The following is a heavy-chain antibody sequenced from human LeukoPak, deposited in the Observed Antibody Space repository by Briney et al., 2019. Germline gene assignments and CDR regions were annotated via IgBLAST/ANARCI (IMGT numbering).Heavy chain of an antibody. Sequence: PGGSLRLSCAASGFTFSGSAMHWVRHASGKGLEWVGRIRSKANSYATAYAASVKGRFTIPRDDSKNTAYLQMNSLKTEDTAVYYCTFTEIGDYYYYYYMDVWGKGTTVTVSS. CDR3: TFTEIGDYYYYYYMDV. CDR2: IRSKANSYAT. CDR1: GFTFSGSA. D-gene: IGHD2/OR15-2a*01. V-gene: IGHV3-73*01. J-gene: IGHJ6*03.